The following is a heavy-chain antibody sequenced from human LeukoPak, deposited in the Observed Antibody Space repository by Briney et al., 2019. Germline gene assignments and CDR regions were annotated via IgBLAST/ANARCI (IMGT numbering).Heavy chain of an antibody. CDR2: FDPEDGET. Sequence: EASVKVSCKVSGYTLTELSMHWVRQAPGKGLEWMGGFDPEDGETIYAQKFQGRVTMTEDTSTDTAYMELSSLRSEDTAVYYYATDPMVRGVLDYWGQGTLVTVSS. V-gene: IGHV1-24*01. D-gene: IGHD3-10*01. J-gene: IGHJ4*02. CDR3: ATDPMVRGVLDY. CDR1: GYTLTELS.